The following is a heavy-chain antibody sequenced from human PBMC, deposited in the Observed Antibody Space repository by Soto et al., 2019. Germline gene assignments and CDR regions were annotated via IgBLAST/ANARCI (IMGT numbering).Heavy chain of an antibody. V-gene: IGHV4-39*01. Sequence: SETLSLTCTVFGGSISSSSYYWGWIRQPPGKGLEWIGSIYYSGSTYYNPSLKSRVTISVDTSKNQFSLKLSSVTAADTAVYYCARHPDRNWFDPWGQGTLVTVSS. J-gene: IGHJ5*02. CDR2: IYYSGST. CDR3: ARHPDRNWFDP. CDR1: GGSISSSSYY.